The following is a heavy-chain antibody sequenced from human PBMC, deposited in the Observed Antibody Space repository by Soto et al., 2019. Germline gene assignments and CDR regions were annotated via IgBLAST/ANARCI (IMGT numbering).Heavy chain of an antibody. D-gene: IGHD3-22*01. Sequence: GGSLRLSCAASGFTFSTYSMNWVHQAPGKGLEWVSYISSSSGNIYYADSVKGRFTISRDNAENSLYLQMNSLRDEDTAVYYCASDLYDSSQYFQHWGQGTLVTVSS. CDR2: ISSSSGNI. V-gene: IGHV3-48*02. CDR1: GFTFSTYS. CDR3: ASDLYDSSQYFQH. J-gene: IGHJ1*01.